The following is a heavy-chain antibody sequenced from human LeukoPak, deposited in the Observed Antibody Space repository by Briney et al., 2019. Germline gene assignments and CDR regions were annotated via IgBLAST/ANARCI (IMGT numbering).Heavy chain of an antibody. D-gene: IGHD3-10*01. V-gene: IGHV4-59*12. CDR1: GGSMSSYY. CDR2: IYHSGST. Sequence: SETLSLTCSVSGGSMSSYYWSWIRQSPGKGLEWIGYIYHSGSTDYNPSLKSRVTMSVDTSKNQFSLKLSSVTAADTAVYYCARELVRGVYYYMDVWGKGTTVTISS. CDR3: ARELVRGVYYYMDV. J-gene: IGHJ6*03.